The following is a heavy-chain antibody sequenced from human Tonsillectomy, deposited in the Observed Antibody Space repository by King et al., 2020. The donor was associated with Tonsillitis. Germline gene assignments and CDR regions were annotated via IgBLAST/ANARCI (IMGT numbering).Heavy chain of an antibody. J-gene: IGHJ4*02. CDR3: ARDNGFGSGTYYITGY. Sequence: QLVQSGAEVKKPGSSVKVSCKASGGTFSSYAISWVRQAPGQGLEWMGGIIPMFDTPSYAQKFQGRVTITADESTSTAYMELSRLSSEDTALYYCARDNGFGSGTYYITGYWGQGTLVTVSS. CDR2: IIPMFDTP. V-gene: IGHV1-69*12. D-gene: IGHD3-10*01. CDR1: GGTFSSYA.